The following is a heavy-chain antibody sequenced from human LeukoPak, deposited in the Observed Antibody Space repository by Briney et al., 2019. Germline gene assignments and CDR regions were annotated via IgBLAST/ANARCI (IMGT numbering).Heavy chain of an antibody. CDR1: GFTFSSYG. V-gene: IGHV3-30*02. CDR2: IRYDGSNK. CDR3: AKANLGYCSSTSCPRYYYYMDV. Sequence: GGSPRLSCAASGFTFSSYGMHWVRQAPGKGLEWVAFIRYDGSNKYYADSVKGRFTISRDNSKNTLYLQMNSLRAEDTAVYYCAKANLGYCSSTSCPRYYYYMDVWGKGTTVTVSS. J-gene: IGHJ6*03. D-gene: IGHD2-2*01.